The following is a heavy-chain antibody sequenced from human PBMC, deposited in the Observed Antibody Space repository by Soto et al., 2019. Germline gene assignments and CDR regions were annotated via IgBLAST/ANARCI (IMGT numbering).Heavy chain of an antibody. D-gene: IGHD3-3*01. CDR1: GFTFDDYT. J-gene: IGHJ4*02. V-gene: IGHV3-43*01. CDR2: ISWDGGST. Sequence: GGSLRLSCAASGFTFDDYTMHWVRQAPGKGLEWVSLISWDGGSTYYADSVKGRFTISRDNSKNSLYLQMNSLRTEDTALYYCAKDGVVITPAYYFDYWGQGTLVTVSS. CDR3: AKDGVVITPAYYFDY.